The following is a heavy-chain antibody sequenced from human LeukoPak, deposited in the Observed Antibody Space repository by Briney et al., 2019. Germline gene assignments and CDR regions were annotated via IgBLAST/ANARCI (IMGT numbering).Heavy chain of an antibody. CDR1: GYTFTGYY. V-gene: IGHV1-2*02. CDR2: INPNSGGT. Sequence: GASVKVSCKASGYTFTGYYMHWVRQAPGLGLEWMGWINPNSGGTNYAQKFQGRVTMTRDTSISTAYMELSRLRSDDTAVYYCARGTRSEWLRLPKNWFDPWGQGTLVTVSS. J-gene: IGHJ5*02. D-gene: IGHD3-3*01. CDR3: ARGTRSEWLRLPKNWFDP.